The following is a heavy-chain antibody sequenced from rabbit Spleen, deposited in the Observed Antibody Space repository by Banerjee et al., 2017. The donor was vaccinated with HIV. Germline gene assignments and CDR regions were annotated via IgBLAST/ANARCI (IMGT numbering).Heavy chain of an antibody. J-gene: IGHJ6*01. CDR1: GFSFSSSDY. V-gene: IGHV1S40*01. Sequence: QSLEESGGDLVKPGGTLTLTCTASGFSFSSSDYMCWVRQAPGKGLEWISCIAGGSSGSTYSATLAKGRFTISKTSSTTVTLQMTSLTAADTATYFCARDTGTSFSTYGMDLWGQGTLVTVS. CDR2: IAGGSSGST. D-gene: IGHD8-1*01. CDR3: ARDTGTSFSTYGMDL.